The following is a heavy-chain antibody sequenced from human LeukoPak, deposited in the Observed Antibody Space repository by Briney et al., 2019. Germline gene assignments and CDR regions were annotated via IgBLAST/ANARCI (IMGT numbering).Heavy chain of an antibody. V-gene: IGHV1-8*01. J-gene: IGHJ6*03. Sequence: GASVKVSCKASGYTFTSYDINWVRQATGQGLEWMGWMNPNSGNTGYAQKFQGRVTMTRNTSISTAYMELSSLRSEDTAVYYCARRYSGYESLGYYYYMDVWGKGTTVTVSS. D-gene: IGHD5-12*01. CDR2: MNPNSGNT. CDR3: ARRYSGYESLGYYYYMDV. CDR1: GYTFTSYD.